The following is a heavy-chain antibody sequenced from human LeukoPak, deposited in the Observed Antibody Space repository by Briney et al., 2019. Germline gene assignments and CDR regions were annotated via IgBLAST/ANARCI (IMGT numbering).Heavy chain of an antibody. CDR1: GYNLIAYY. D-gene: IGHD5-24*01. Sequence: ASVKVSCKASGYNLIAYYIHWVRQAPGQGLEWMGWLNPNSGVTNYAQKFQGRVTMTRDTSISTAYMELSSLRSDDTAVYCCARGNAMATIRVTDYWGQGTLVTVSS. V-gene: IGHV1-2*02. J-gene: IGHJ4*02. CDR3: ARGNAMATIRVTDY. CDR2: LNPNSGVT.